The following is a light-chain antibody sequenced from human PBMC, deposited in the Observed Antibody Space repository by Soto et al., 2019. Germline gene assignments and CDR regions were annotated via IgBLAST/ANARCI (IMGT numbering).Light chain of an antibody. CDR3: GSWDSSLSAYV. CDR2: DDN. CDR1: GSNVGYNS. J-gene: IGLJ1*01. Sequence: QSVLTQPPSMSAAPGQEGTISCSGSGSNVGYNSVSWYQQLPGTAPKLLIYDDNKRPSGIPDRFSGSKSGTSATLGITGFQTGDEADYYCGSWDSSLSAYVFGTGTKVTVL. V-gene: IGLV1-51*01.